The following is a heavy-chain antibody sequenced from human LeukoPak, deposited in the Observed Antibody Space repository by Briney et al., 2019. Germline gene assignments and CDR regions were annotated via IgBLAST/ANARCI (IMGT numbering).Heavy chain of an antibody. J-gene: IGHJ5*02. CDR2: ISAYNGNT. CDR3: AREEEQLVLGYNWFDP. V-gene: IGHV1-18*01. D-gene: IGHD6-6*01. CDR1: GYTFTSYG. Sequence: VASVKVSCKASGYTFTSYGISWVRQAPGQGLEWMGWISAYNGNTNYAQKLQGGVTMTTDTSTSTAYMELRSLRSDDTAVYYCAREEEQLVLGYNWFDPWGQGTLVTVSS.